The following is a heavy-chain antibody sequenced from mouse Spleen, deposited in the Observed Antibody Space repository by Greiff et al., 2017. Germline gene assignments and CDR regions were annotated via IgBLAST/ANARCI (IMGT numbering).Heavy chain of an antibody. V-gene: IGHV1-20*01. CDR3: ARYDLGFYYFDY. D-gene: IGHD2-4*01. CDR2: INPYNGDT. J-gene: IGHJ2*01. CDR1: GYSFTGYF. Sequence: VQLQQSGPELVKPGDSVKISCKASGYSFTGYFMNWVMQSHGKSLEWIGRINPYNGDTFYNQKFKGKATLTVDKSSSTAHMELRSLTSEDSAVYYCARYDLGFYYFDYWGQGTTLTVSS.